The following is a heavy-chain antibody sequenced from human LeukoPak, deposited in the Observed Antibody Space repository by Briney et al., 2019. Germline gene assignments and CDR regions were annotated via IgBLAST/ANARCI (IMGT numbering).Heavy chain of an antibody. Sequence: PSETLSLTCTVSGGSISTNYWSWIRQPAGKGLEWIGRIYNSGNTNYSPSLESRVTMSADTSKNQFSLKLSSVTAADTAVYYCARGGGRYCSGGSCYSRHGMDVWGQGTTVTVSS. CDR2: IYNSGNT. CDR3: ARGGGRYCSGGSCYSRHGMDV. V-gene: IGHV4-4*07. J-gene: IGHJ6*02. CDR1: GGSISTNY. D-gene: IGHD2-15*01.